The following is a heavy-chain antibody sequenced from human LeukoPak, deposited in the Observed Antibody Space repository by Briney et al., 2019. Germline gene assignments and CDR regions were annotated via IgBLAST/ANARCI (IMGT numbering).Heavy chain of an antibody. V-gene: IGHV3-7*03. CDR3: AKDSTFYYDSSGYYYWRWFDY. J-gene: IGHJ4*02. CDR1: GFTFSSYL. CDR2: IKQDGSEK. Sequence: GGSLRLSCAASGFTFSSYLMSWVRQAPGKGLEWVANIKQDGSEKYYVDSVKGRFTISRDNAKNSLYLQMNTLRAEDTAFYFCAKDSTFYYDSSGYYYWRWFDYWGQGALVTVSS. D-gene: IGHD3-22*01.